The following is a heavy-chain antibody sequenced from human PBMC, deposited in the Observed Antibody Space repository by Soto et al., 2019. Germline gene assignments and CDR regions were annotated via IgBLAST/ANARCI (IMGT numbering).Heavy chain of an antibody. Sequence: QITLNDSGPTQVKPRQTLTLTCTFSGFSLTTSGVGVGWIRQSPGKAPEWLSLIYWDDDKRYSPSLKSRLTSTKDTSKNQVVLTMADLDPADTATYYCAHRVLRTVFGLVTTTAIYFDFWGQGNPVAVSS. CDR1: GFSLTTSGVG. J-gene: IGHJ4*02. D-gene: IGHD3-3*01. V-gene: IGHV2-5*02. CDR2: IYWDDDK. CDR3: AHRVLRTVFGLVTTTAIYFDF.